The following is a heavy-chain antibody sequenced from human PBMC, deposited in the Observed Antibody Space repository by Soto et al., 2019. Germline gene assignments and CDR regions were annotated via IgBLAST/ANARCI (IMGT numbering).Heavy chain of an antibody. D-gene: IGHD3-3*01. Sequence: EVQLVESGGGLVQPGGSLRLSCAASGFTFSSYWMSWVRQAPGKGLEWVANIKQDGSAKNYVDSVKGRFTISRDNAKNSLYLQMNSLRAEDTAGYYCARAAVRDAYIGDWGQGTLVTVSS. CDR1: GFTFSSYW. CDR2: IKQDGSAK. V-gene: IGHV3-7*01. CDR3: ARAAVRDAYIGD. J-gene: IGHJ1*01.